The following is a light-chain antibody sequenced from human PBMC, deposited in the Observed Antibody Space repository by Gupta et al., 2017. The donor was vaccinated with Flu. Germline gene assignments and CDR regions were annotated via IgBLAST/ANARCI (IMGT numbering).Light chain of an antibody. CDR1: QSISSY. CDR2: AAS. CDR3: QQSYSNPPIT. Sequence: IQMTQSPSSLSASVGDRVTITCRASQSISSYLNWYQQKPGKAPKLLIYAASSLQSGVPSRFSGSGSGTDFTLTISSLQPEDFATYYCQQSYSNPPITFGQGTRLEIK. J-gene: IGKJ5*01. V-gene: IGKV1-39*01.